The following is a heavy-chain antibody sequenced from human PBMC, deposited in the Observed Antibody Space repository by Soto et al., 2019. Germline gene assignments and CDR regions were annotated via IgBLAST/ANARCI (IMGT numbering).Heavy chain of an antibody. CDR2: LYPGDSYT. CDR3: ARRHAVVPDAVSYCYGMDV. CDR1: GYSFTSYW. J-gene: IGHJ6*02. V-gene: IGHV5-51*01. Sequence: PGESLKISCKGSGYSFTSYWIGWVRQMPGKGLEWMGILYPGDSYTRYSPSIPGQVTRSTDTFNSTDYLHWRSLKASAAAMYYCARRHAVVPDAVSYCYGMDVWGQGTTVTVSS. D-gene: IGHD2-2*01.